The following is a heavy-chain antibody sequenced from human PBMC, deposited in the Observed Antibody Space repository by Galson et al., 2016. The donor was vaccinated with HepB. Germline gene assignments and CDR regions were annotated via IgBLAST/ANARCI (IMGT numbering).Heavy chain of an antibody. CDR1: GYSFTNYQ. J-gene: IGHJ6*02. CDR2: MNPNSGNT. CDR3: ARGVVCYGDRCTYTGMDG. D-gene: IGHD2-21*02. V-gene: IGHV1-8*02. Sequence: SVKVSCKGSGYSFTNYQINWVRQATGHGLEWLGWMNPNSGNTLYAQKFQGRVTMTSDTSIRTAYMALGSLTSEDTAIYYCARGVVCYGDRCTYTGMDGWGQGTTVTVSS.